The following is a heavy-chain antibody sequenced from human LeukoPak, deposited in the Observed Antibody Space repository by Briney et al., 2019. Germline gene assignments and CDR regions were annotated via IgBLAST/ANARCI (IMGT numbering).Heavy chain of an antibody. J-gene: IGHJ4*02. V-gene: IGHV3-30-3*01. CDR1: GFTFSSYA. CDR2: ISYDGSNK. CDR3: ARGNDFWSGYSHPYYFDY. Sequence: GGSLRLSCAASGFTFSSYAMHWVRQAPGAGLEWVAVISYDGSNKYYADSVKGRFTISRDNSKNTLYLQMNSLRAEDTAVYYCARGNDFWSGYSHPYYFDYWGQGTLVTVSS. D-gene: IGHD3-3*01.